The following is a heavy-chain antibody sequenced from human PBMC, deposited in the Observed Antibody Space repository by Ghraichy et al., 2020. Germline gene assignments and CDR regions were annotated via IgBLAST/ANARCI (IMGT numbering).Heavy chain of an antibody. V-gene: IGHV3-30*18. D-gene: IGHD5-12*01. Sequence: GGSLRLSCAASGFTFSHYDIHWVRQAPGKGLEWVAVISFDGSKKSYVDSVKGRFTISRDNSKKTMYLEMNSLRVEDTATYSCAKDVLMWLERGYFDYWGQGTPVTVSS. CDR3: AKDVLMWLERGYFDY. CDR2: ISFDGSKK. J-gene: IGHJ4*02. CDR1: GFTFSHYD.